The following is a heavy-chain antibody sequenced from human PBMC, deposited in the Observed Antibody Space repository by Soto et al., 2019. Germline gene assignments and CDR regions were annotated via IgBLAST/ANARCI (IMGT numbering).Heavy chain of an antibody. D-gene: IGHD2-2*01. J-gene: IGHJ5*02. CDR2: IYYSGST. CDR3: ARHRGPYASSWFDA. CDR1: GGSISSSSDY. V-gene: IGHV4-39*01. Sequence: SETLSLSCTVSGGSISSSSDYWGWIRQPPGKGLEWIGSIYYSGSTYYNPSLKSRVTISINTSKNQMSLELTSVTAADTAVYYCARHRGPYASSWFDAWGQGTLVTVPS.